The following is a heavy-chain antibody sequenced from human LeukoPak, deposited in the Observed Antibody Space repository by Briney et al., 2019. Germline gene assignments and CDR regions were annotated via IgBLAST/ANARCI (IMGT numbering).Heavy chain of an antibody. CDR2: ISWNGGSI. D-gene: IGHD6-13*01. CDR3: AKDAGTSWQGPYFDY. J-gene: IGHJ4*02. V-gene: IGHV3-9*01. Sequence: GGSLRLSCAASGFTFGNYAMHWARQAPGKGLEWVSGISWNGGSIGYADSVRGRFTISRDNAKNSLYLQLNSLRGDDTAFYHCAKDAGTSWQGPYFDYWGRGILVTVSS. CDR1: GFTFGNYA.